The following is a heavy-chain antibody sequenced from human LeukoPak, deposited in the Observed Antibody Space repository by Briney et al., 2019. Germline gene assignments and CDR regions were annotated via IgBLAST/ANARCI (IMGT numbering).Heavy chain of an antibody. CDR2: MNPNSGNT. Sequence: ASVKVSCKASGYTFTSYDINWVRQATGQGLEWMGWMNPNSGNTGYAQKFQGRVTMTRNTSISTAYMELSSLRSEDTAVYYCARARGSGSYYGHDYYYYYYMDVWAKGPRSPSP. CDR3: ARARGSGSYYGHDYYYYYYMDV. V-gene: IGHV1-8*01. D-gene: IGHD3-10*01. CDR1: GYTFTSYD. J-gene: IGHJ6*03.